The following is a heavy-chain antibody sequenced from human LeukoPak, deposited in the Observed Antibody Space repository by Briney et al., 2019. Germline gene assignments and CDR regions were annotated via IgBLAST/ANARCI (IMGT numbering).Heavy chain of an antibody. V-gene: IGHV4-59*01. CDR1: GGSISTYY. J-gene: IGHJ4*02. CDR2: IFYSGST. CDR3: ARSAEDDYRLNY. D-gene: IGHD4-11*01. Sequence: KPSETLSLTCTVSGGSISTYYWSWIRQPPGKGLEWIGYIFYSGSTNYNPSLKSRVTISVGTSKNQFSLKLGSVTAADTAMYYCARSAEDDYRLNYWGQGTLVTVSS.